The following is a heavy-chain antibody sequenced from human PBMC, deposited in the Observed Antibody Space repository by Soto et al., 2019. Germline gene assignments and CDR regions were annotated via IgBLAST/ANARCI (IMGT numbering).Heavy chain of an antibody. CDR2: IYHSGST. J-gene: IGHJ4*02. V-gene: IGHV4-4*02. CDR3: ASRYWQVGVTHFDY. D-gene: IGHD1-26*01. CDR1: GGSISSSHW. Sequence: QVQMQESGPGLVKPSGTLSLSCAVSGGSISSSHWWSWVRQPPGKGLEWIVEIYHSGSTNYNASLKSRVTISVDKSKNQFSLKLSSVTAADTAVYYCASRYWQVGVTHFDYWGQGTLITVSS.